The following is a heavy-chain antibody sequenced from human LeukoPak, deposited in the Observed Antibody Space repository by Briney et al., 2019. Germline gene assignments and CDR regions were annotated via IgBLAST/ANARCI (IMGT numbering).Heavy chain of an antibody. V-gene: IGHV3-30-3*01. CDR1: GFTFSSYA. Sequence: GGSLRLSRAASGFTFSSYAMHWVRQAPGKGLEWVAVISYDGSNKYYADSVKGRFTISRDNSKNTLYLQMNSLRAEDTAVYYCAKGYYYDSSGYYYVDDAFDIWGQGTMVTVSS. J-gene: IGHJ3*02. D-gene: IGHD3-22*01. CDR2: ISYDGSNK. CDR3: AKGYYYDSSGYYYVDDAFDI.